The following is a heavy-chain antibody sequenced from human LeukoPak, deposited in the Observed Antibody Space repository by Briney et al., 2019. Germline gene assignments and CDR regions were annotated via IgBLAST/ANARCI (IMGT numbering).Heavy chain of an antibody. CDR2: IVVGSGST. CDR1: GFTFSTSV. Sequence: ASVKVSCKASGFTFSTSVMHWVRLTRGQRREWIGWIVVGSGSTNYAQKFQGRVTLTRDMSTNTAYMEVSSLTSEDTATYYCAAELKVGDVYFDPGGQGPLVTVSS. V-gene: IGHV1-58*02. J-gene: IGHJ5*02. D-gene: IGHD3-3*01. CDR3: AAELKVGDVYFDP.